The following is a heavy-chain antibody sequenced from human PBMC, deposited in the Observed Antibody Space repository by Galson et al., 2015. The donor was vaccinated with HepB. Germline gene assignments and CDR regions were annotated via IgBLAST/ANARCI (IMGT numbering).Heavy chain of an antibody. Sequence: SLRLSCAASGFTFSNYWIHWVRQAPGKGLVWVSRIKSDGSGTIYADSVKGRFTISRDNAKNTLYLQMNSLRAEDTAVNYCARDRGGAAADYWGQGTLVTVSS. CDR1: GFTFSNYW. J-gene: IGHJ4*02. CDR2: IKSDGSGT. CDR3: ARDRGGAAADY. V-gene: IGHV3-74*01. D-gene: IGHD6-13*01.